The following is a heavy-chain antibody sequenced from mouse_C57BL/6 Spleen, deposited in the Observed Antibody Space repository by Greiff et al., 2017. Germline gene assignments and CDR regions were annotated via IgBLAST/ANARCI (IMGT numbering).Heavy chain of an antibody. CDR1: GYTFTDYY. J-gene: IGHJ4*01. D-gene: IGHD1-1*01. CDR2: IFPGSGST. Sequence: QVQLKESGPELVKPGASVKISCKASGYTFTDYYINWVKQRPGQGLEWIGWIFPGSGSTYYNEKFKGMASLTVDKSSSTAYMLLSSLTSEDSAVYFCASYYVSLLAMDYWGQGTSVTVSS. CDR3: ASYYVSLLAMDY. V-gene: IGHV1-75*01.